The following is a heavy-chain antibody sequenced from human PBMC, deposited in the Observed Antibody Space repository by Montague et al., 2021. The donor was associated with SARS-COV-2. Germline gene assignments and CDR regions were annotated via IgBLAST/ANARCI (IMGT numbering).Heavy chain of an antibody. CDR1: GDSVSSNSAA. D-gene: IGHD6-13*01. CDR3: ARSVGASSSSWPLPPHFDY. J-gene: IGHJ4*02. V-gene: IGHV6-1*01. CDR2: TYYRSEWYN. Sequence: CAISGDSVSSNSAAWNWTRQSPSRGLEWLGRTYYRSEWYNDCALXVKSRITINPDTSKNQFSLQLNSVTPEDTAVYYCARSVGASSSSWPLPPHFDYWGQGTLVTVSS.